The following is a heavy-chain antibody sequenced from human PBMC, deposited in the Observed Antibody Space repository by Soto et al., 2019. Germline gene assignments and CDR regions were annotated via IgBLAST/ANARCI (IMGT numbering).Heavy chain of an antibody. V-gene: IGHV6-1*01. CDR2: AYYRSKWYN. D-gene: IGHD6-6*01. CDR1: GDSVSSNSAA. J-gene: IGHJ5*02. CDR3: ARTLSSSAENWFDP. Sequence: SQTLSLTCAISGDSVSSNSAAWNWIRQSPSRGLEWLGRAYYRSKWYNDYAVSVKSRITINPDTSKNQFSLQLNSVTPEDTAVYFCARTLSSSAENWFDPWGQGTLVTAPQ.